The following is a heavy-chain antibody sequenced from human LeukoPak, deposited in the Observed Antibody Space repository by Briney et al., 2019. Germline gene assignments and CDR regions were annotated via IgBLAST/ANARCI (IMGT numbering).Heavy chain of an antibody. CDR1: GFTFSNYA. CDR3: AKGSSSFFYDSSGYYDLTFDY. Sequence: GGSLRLSGAASGFTFSNYAMSWVRKAPGKGLEWASGISGRGDSTYYADSVKGRFTISRDNSKNTLYLQMNSLRVEDTGVYYCAKGSSSFFYDSSGYYDLTFDYWGQGTLVTVSS. CDR2: ISGRGDST. D-gene: IGHD3-22*01. V-gene: IGHV3-23*01. J-gene: IGHJ4*02.